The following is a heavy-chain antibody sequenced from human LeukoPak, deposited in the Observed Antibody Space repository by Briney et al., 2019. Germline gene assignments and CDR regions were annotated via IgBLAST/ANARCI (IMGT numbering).Heavy chain of an antibody. CDR2: ISSSSSTI. CDR1: GFTFSSHS. V-gene: IGHV3-48*01. J-gene: IGHJ4*02. CDR3: ARSARRWELLDYYFDY. D-gene: IGHD1-26*01. Sequence: GGSLRLSCAASGFTFSSHSMNWVRQAPGKGLEWVSYISSSSSTIYYADSVKGRFTISRDNSKNTLYLQMNSLRAEDTAVYYCARSARRWELLDYYFDYWGQGTLVTVSS.